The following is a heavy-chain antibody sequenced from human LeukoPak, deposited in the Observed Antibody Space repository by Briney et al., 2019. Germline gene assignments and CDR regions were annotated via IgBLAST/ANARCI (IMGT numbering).Heavy chain of an antibody. V-gene: IGHV3-48*04. D-gene: IGHD1-26*01. J-gene: IGHJ4*02. CDR1: GFTFSSYS. CDR2: ISSSSTI. Sequence: GGSLRLSCAASGFTFSSYSMNWVRQAPGKGLEWVSYISSSSTIYYADSVKGRITISRDNAKNSLYLQINSPRVEDTAVYYCASLAGGYFFDHWGQGTLVTVSS. CDR3: ASLAGGYFFDH.